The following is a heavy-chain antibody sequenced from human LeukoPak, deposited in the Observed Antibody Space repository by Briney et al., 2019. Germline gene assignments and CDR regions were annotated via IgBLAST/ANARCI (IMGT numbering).Heavy chain of an antibody. V-gene: IGHV3-23*01. Sequence: GGSLRLSCAASGLTFRSYAMSWVRQAPGKGLEWVSSISGSGGGTYYEDSVRGRFTISRDNSDNTVHLQMNSLGDDETAVYYSAKGGMGWFDPWGQGNLVTVSS. CDR3: AKGGMGWFDP. D-gene: IGHD6-25*01. CDR1: GLTFRSYA. CDR2: ISGSGGGT. J-gene: IGHJ5*02.